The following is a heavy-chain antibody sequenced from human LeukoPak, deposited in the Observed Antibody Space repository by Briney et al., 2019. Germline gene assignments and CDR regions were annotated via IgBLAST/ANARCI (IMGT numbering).Heavy chain of an antibody. CDR1: GGSISSYY. J-gene: IGHJ6*02. Sequence: SETLSLTCTVSGGSISSYYWSWIRQPPGKGLEWIGYIYYSGSTNYNPSLKSRVTMSVDTSKNQFSLKLTSVIAADTAVYYCARDALDSSGWFYHGMDVWGQGTTVTVSS. V-gene: IGHV4-59*12. CDR3: ARDALDSSGWFYHGMDV. D-gene: IGHD6-19*01. CDR2: IYYSGST.